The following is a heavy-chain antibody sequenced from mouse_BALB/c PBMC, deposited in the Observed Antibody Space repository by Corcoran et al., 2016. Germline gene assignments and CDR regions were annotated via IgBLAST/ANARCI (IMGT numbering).Heavy chain of an antibody. CDR2: INPYNGAT. CDR3: ARGRRYFDY. V-gene: IGHV1-26*01. J-gene: IGHJ2*01. CDR1: GYSFTGNY. Sequence: EVQLQQSGPELEKPGASVKISCKASGYSFTGNYMHWVKQSHVKSLEWSGRINPYNGATSYNQNFKDKASLTGEKSYSTAYMELHSLTSEDSAVYYCARGRRYFDYWGQCTTLAVSS.